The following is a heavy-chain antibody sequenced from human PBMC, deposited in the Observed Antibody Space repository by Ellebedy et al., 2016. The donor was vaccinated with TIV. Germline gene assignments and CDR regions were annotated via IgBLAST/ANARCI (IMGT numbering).Heavy chain of an antibody. V-gene: IGHV4-4*02. CDR1: GDPISRSNW. J-gene: IGHJ4*02. CDR3: ASLPDYRVGFVDAPMVWGH. Sequence: SETLSLTCAVSGDPISRSNWWSWVRQPPGKGLEWIGEIYHTGSTNYNPSLKSRVTISVDKSKNQFSLKLTSLTAADTAIYYCASLPDYRVGFVDAPMVWGHWGQGTLVTVSS. D-gene: IGHD3-10*01. CDR2: IYHTGST.